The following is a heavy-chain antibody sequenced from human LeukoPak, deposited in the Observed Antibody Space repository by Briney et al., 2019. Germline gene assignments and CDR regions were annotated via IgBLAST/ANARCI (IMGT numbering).Heavy chain of an antibody. CDR1: GGSISITTYY. V-gene: IGHV4-61*05. CDR3: ARHEVGANPPLAGYNFDI. Sequence: PSETLSLTCTVSGGSISITTYYCSWIRQPPGKGLEWIGNIYYSGNTNYNPSLKSRVTISLDTSKNQFSLKLISVTAADTAVYYCARHEVGANPPLAGYNFDIWGQGTMVTVSS. J-gene: IGHJ3*02. CDR2: IYYSGNT. D-gene: IGHD1-26*01.